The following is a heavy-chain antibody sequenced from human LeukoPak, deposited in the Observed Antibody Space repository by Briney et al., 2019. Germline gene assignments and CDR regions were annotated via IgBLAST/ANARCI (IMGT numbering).Heavy chain of an antibody. V-gene: IGHV1-2*02. CDR2: INPNSGGT. Sequence: GASVKVSCKASGYTFTGYYMHWVRQAPGQGLEWMGWINPNSGGTNYAQKFQGRVTMTRDTPISTAYMELSRLRSDDTAVYYCARSLVYCTNGVCYSDYWGQGTLVTVSS. J-gene: IGHJ4*02. D-gene: IGHD2-8*01. CDR1: GYTFTGYY. CDR3: ARSLVYCTNGVCYSDY.